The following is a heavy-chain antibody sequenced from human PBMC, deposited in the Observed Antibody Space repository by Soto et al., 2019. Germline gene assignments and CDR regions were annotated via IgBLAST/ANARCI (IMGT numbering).Heavy chain of an antibody. J-gene: IGHJ4*02. D-gene: IGHD3-22*01. Sequence: PSETLSLTCTVSGGSISSGDYYWNWIRQPPGKGLEWIGYIYYSGSTYYNPSLKNRLTVSIDTSKNQFSLNLSSVTAADTAVYYCAREWAWNYDSRGGIDYWGQGTLVTVSS. CDR3: AREWAWNYDSRGGIDY. CDR1: GGSISSGDYY. CDR2: IYYSGST. V-gene: IGHV4-30-4*01.